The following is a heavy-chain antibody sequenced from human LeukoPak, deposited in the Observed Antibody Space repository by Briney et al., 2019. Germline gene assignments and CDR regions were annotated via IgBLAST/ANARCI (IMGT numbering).Heavy chain of an antibody. Sequence: GGSLRLSCAASGFTFSSYGMHWVRQAPGKGLEWVAFIRYDGFNKDYADSVIGRFTISRDNSKNTLYLQMNYLRTEDTAVYYCAKSTGSIPTHTLDYWGQGTLVTVSS. J-gene: IGHJ4*02. D-gene: IGHD2-21*01. CDR3: AKSTGSIPTHTLDY. CDR2: IRYDGFNK. V-gene: IGHV3-30*02. CDR1: GFTFSSYG.